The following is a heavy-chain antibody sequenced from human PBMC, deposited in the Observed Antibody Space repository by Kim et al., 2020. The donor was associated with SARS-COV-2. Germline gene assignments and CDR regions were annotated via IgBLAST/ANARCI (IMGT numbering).Heavy chain of an antibody. V-gene: IGHV3-11*03. CDR1: GFTFSDYY. CDR3: ASGGYGDPFAY. Sequence: GRSLRLSCAASGFTFSDYYMSWIRQAPGKGLEWVSYISSSSSYTNYADSVKGRFTISRDNAKNSLYLQMNSLRAEDTAVYYCASGGYGDPFAYWGQGTLVTVSS. D-gene: IGHD4-17*01. J-gene: IGHJ4*02. CDR2: ISSSSSYT.